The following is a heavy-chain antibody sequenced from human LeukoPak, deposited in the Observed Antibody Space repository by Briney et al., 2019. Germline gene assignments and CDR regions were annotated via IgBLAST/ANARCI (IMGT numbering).Heavy chain of an antibody. CDR3: TRRFVVVTTPRLD. J-gene: IGHJ4*02. D-gene: IGHD2-21*02. V-gene: IGHV1-2*02. Sequence: ASVKVSCKASGYTFTHYHIHWVRQAPGQGLEWMGWINPDSGGTNYAQKFQGRVTMTRDTSITTAYMELSSLRSDDTAVYYCTRRFVVVTTPRLDWGQGTLVTVSS. CDR2: INPDSGGT. CDR1: GYTFTHYH.